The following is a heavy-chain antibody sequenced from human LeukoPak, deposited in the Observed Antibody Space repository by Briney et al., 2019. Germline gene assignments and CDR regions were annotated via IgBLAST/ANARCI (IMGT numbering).Heavy chain of an antibody. Sequence: GGSLRLSCAASGFTFSDYSMGWIRQAPGKGLEWISYIRSSDNTIYYAASVKGRFTISRDNAKNSLYLQMNSLRAEDTAVYYCAELGITMIGGVWGKGTTVTISS. V-gene: IGHV3-11*04. CDR1: GFTFSDYS. CDR3: AELGITMIGGV. D-gene: IGHD3-10*02. J-gene: IGHJ6*04. CDR2: IRSSDNTI.